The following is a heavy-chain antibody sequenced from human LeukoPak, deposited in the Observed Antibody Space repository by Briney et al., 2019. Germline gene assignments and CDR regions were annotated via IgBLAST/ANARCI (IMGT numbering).Heavy chain of an antibody. V-gene: IGHV4-59*01. CDR3: ARTRPGNLRYRSSTSCYAGNWFDP. CDR1: GGSISSYY. Sequence: SETLSLTCTVSGGSISSYYWSWIRQPPGKGLEWIGYIYYSGSTNYNPSLKSRVTISVDTSKNQFSLKLSSVTAADTAVYYCARTRPGNLRYRSSTSCYAGNWFDPWGQGTLVTVSS. D-gene: IGHD2-2*01. J-gene: IGHJ5*02. CDR2: IYYSGST.